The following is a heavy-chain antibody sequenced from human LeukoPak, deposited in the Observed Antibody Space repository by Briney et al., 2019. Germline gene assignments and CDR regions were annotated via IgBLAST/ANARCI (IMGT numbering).Heavy chain of an antibody. CDR1: GFTFSDYY. D-gene: IGHD1-26*01. V-gene: IGHV3-11*01. J-gene: IGHJ4*02. Sequence: PGGSLRLSCAASGFTFSDYYMSWIRQAPGKGLEWVSYTSSGGSTIYYADSVKGRFTISRDNAKKSLHLQMDSLTADDTAVYYCARESSVGAAGDYFDYWGQGSLVTVSS. CDR3: ARESSVGAAGDYFDY. CDR2: TSSGGSTI.